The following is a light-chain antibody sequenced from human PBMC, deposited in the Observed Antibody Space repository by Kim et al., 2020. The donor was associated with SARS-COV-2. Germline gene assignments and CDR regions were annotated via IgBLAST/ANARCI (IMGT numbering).Light chain of an antibody. CDR1: QSISSW. CDR3: QQYNSYPWT. CDR2: DAS. Sequence: AAGGDRVTITCRASQSISSWLAWYQQKPGKAPKLLIYDASSLESGVPSRCSGSGSGTEFTLPISSLQPDDFATYYCQQYNSYPWTFGQGTKVDIK. V-gene: IGKV1-5*01. J-gene: IGKJ1*01.